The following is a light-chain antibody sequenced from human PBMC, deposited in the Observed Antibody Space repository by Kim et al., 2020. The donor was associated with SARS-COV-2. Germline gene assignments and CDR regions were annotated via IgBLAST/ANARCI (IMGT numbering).Light chain of an antibody. CDR3: QQSYSTPWT. J-gene: IGKJ1*01. Sequence: ASVGDRVTITCRASQSINTYVNWYQQKPQRAPKLLINAASSLQSGVPSRFSGGGSGTDFTLTISTLQPEDFATYYCQQSYSTPWTFGHGTKVDIK. CDR2: AAS. CDR1: QSINTY. V-gene: IGKV1-39*01.